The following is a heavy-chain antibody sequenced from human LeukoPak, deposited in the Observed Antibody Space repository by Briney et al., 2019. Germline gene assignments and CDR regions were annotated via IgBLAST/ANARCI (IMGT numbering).Heavy chain of an antibody. V-gene: IGHV4-59*12. CDR2: IYYSGST. CDR3: AREEYCSGGSCYLTFPMDV. CDR1: GGSISSYY. D-gene: IGHD2-15*01. Sequence: PSETLSLTCTVSGGSISSYYWSWIRQPPGKGLEWIGYIYYSGSTNYNPSLKSRVTISVDTSKNQFSLKLSSVTAADTAVYYCAREEYCSGGSCYLTFPMDVWGKGTTVTVSS. J-gene: IGHJ6*03.